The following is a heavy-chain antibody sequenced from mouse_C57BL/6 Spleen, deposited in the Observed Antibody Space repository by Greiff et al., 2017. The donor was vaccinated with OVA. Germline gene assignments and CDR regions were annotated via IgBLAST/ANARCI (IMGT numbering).Heavy chain of an antibody. V-gene: IGHV10-1*01. CDR3: VRQEEYFDY. J-gene: IGHJ2*01. CDR1: GFSFNTYA. Sequence: EVKLMESGGGLVQPKGSLKLSCAASGFSFNTYAMNWVRQAPGKGLEWVARIRSKSNNYATYYADSVKDRFTISRDDSESMLYLQMNNLKTEDTAMYYCVRQEEYFDYWGQGTTLTVAS. CDR2: IRSKSNNYAT.